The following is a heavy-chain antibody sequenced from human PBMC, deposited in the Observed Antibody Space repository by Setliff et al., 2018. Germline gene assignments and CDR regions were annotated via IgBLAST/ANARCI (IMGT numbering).Heavy chain of an antibody. Sequence: GASVKVSCKASGYTFNRYGITWVRQAPGQGLEWMGWISGYNGDTNYARKFQGRATMTTDTSTRTVYMELRSLRSDDTAVYYCARDRPYIVVPPTTACFAPWGQGTLVTVSS. V-gene: IGHV1-18*01. CDR3: ARDRPYIVVPPTTACFAP. CDR2: ISGYNGDT. J-gene: IGHJ5*02. D-gene: IGHD2-15*01. CDR1: GYTFNRYG.